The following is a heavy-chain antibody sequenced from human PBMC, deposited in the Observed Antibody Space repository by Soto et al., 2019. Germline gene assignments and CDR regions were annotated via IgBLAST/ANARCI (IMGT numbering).Heavy chain of an antibody. CDR3: VKDRYIDY. CDR1: GFTFSSYA. Sequence: PGGSLRLSCSVSGFTFSSYAMHWVRQAPGKGLEYASSISSDGRSTYYADSVKGRFTISRDNSKNTSYLQMSSLRAEDTAIYYCVKDRYIDYWGQGTLVTVSS. J-gene: IGHJ4*02. CDR2: ISSDGRST. V-gene: IGHV3-64D*06.